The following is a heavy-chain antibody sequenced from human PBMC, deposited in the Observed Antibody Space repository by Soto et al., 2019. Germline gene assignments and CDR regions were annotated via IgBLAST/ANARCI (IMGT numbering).Heavy chain of an antibody. CDR1: GGSFSGYY. CDR2: ISQSVGT. Sequence: QVQLQQWGAGLLKPSETLSLTCAVYGGSFSGYYWTWIRQPPGKGLEWIGEISQSVGTNYNPSLERRVTISVDTSNNHFSLKLSSVTAADTAVYYCAKGGGPAPGTWGQGTLVTVSS. V-gene: IGHV4-34*02. J-gene: IGHJ4*02. D-gene: IGHD6-13*01. CDR3: AKGGGPAPGT.